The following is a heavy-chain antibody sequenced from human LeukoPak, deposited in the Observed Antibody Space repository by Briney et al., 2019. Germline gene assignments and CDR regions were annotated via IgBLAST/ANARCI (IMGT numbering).Heavy chain of an antibody. CDR3: ARGSGTGPAYYFDY. CDR1: GGSISSGGYY. D-gene: IGHD1-26*01. V-gene: IGHV4-30-4*08. J-gene: IGHJ4*02. Sequence: SQTLSLTCTVSGGSISSGGYYWSWIRQPPGKGLEWIGYIYYSGSTYYNPSLKSRVTISVDTSKNQFSLKLSSLTAADAAVFYCARGSGTGPAYYFDYWGQETLVTDS. CDR2: IYYSGST.